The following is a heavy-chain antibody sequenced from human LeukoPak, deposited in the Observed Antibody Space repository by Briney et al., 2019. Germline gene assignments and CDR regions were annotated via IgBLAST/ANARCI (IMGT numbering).Heavy chain of an antibody. D-gene: IGHD3-22*01. Sequence: SETLSLPCTVSGGSISSGDYYWSWIRQPPGKGLEWIGYIYYSGSTYYNPSLKSRVTISVDTSKNQFSLKLSSVTAADTAVYYCARTYISYYDSSGYYRYFDYWGQGTLVTVSS. CDR1: GGSISSGDYY. CDR2: IYYSGST. V-gene: IGHV4-30-4*01. J-gene: IGHJ4*02. CDR3: ARTYISYYDSSGYYRYFDY.